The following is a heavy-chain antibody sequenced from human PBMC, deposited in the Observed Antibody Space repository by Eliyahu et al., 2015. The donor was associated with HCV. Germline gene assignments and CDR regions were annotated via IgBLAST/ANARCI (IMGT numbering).Heavy chain of an antibody. CDR3: ARDATYYDFWSGYSRYFDY. D-gene: IGHD3-3*01. CDR1: XXTFSSXG. Sequence: QVQLVESGGGVVQPGRSLRLSCAASXXTFSSXGXPGFAQAPGKGLEGVAVXWYDGSNKYYADSVKGRFTISRDNSXNTLYLQMNSLRAEDTAVYYCARDATYYDFWSGYSRYFDYWGQGTLVTVSS. V-gene: IGHV3-33*01. CDR2: XWYDGSNK. J-gene: IGHJ4*02.